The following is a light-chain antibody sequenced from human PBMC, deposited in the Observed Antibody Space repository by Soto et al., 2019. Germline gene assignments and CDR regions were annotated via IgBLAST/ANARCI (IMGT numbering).Light chain of an antibody. CDR3: QQYNNWPLT. V-gene: IGKV3-15*01. Sequence: ELARTQSPATLSVSPGEGAPLSCRASQSVSSDLAWYEQKPGQAPRLLIYGASTRATGIPARFSGSGSGTEFTLTISSLQSEDFAVYYCQQYNNWPLTFGGGTKVDI. CDR1: QSVSSD. J-gene: IGKJ4*01. CDR2: GAS.